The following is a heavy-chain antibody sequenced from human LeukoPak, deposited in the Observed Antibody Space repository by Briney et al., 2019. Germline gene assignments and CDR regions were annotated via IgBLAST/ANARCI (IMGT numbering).Heavy chain of an antibody. D-gene: IGHD6-6*01. J-gene: IGHJ4*02. Sequence: GGSLRLSCAAPGFTFSSYSMNWVRQAPGKGLEWVSSISSSSSYIYYADSVKGRFTISRDNAKNSLYLQMNSLGAEDTAVYYCARGGSSIAASSYFDYWGQGTLVTVSS. CDR1: GFTFSSYS. CDR2: ISSSSSYI. V-gene: IGHV3-21*01. CDR3: ARGGSSIAASSYFDY.